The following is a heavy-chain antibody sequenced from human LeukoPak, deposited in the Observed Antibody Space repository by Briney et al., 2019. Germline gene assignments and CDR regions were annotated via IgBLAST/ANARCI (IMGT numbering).Heavy chain of an antibody. Sequence: NTGGSLRLSCAASAFTFSSYRMNWVRQAPGKGLEWVSSISSSSSYINYGDSVKGRFTISRDNAKNSLYLQMNSLRAEDTAVYYCARDPSGFDAFDIWGQGTMVTVSS. D-gene: IGHD6-19*01. CDR3: ARDPSGFDAFDI. J-gene: IGHJ3*02. CDR1: AFTFSSYR. V-gene: IGHV3-21*01. CDR2: ISSSSSYI.